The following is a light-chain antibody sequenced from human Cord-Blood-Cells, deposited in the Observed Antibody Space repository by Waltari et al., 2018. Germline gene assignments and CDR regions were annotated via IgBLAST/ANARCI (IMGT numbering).Light chain of an antibody. Sequence: SYVLTQPPSVSVAPGKTARITCGGNNIGSKSVHWYQQKPGQAPVLVIYYDSDRPSGIPERFSVSNSGNTATLTISRVEAGDEADYYCQVWDSSSDHPVFGGGTKRTVL. V-gene: IGLV3-21*04. CDR3: QVWDSSSDHPV. J-gene: IGLJ3*02. CDR1: NIGSKS. CDR2: YDS.